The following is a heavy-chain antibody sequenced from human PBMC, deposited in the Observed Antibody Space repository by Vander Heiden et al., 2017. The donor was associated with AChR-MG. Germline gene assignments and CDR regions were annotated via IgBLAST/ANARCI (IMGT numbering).Heavy chain of an antibody. CDR1: GYTFTSYD. V-gene: IGHV1-8*01. D-gene: IGHD2-2*01. J-gene: IGHJ6*02. CDR2: MNPNRGNT. CDR3: ARAGPVCSSTSCYRYYYYGMDV. Sequence: QVQLVQSGAEVKKPGASVKVSCKASGYTFTSYDINWVRQATGQRLEWMGWMNPNRGNTGYAQKFQGRVTMTRNTSRSTAYMELSSLRSEDTAVYYWARAGPVCSSTSCYRYYYYGMDVWGQGTTVTVSS.